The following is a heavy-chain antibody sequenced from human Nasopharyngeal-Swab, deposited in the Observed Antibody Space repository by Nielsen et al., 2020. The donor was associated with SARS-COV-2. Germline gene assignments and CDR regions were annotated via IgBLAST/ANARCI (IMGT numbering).Heavy chain of an antibody. CDR2: INSDGSST. Sequence: GESLKISCAASGFTFSSYWMHWVRQAPGKGLVWVSRINSDGSSTSYVDSVKGRFTISRDNAKNTLYLQMNSLRAEDTAVYYCAIISHDYGDFFDYWGQGTLVTVSS. D-gene: IGHD4-17*01. CDR3: AIISHDYGDFFDY. CDR1: GFTFSSYW. J-gene: IGHJ4*02. V-gene: IGHV3-74*01.